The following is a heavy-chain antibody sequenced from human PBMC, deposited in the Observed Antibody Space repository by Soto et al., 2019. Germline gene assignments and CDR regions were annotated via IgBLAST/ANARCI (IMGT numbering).Heavy chain of an antibody. CDR1: GFTFTRFS. V-gene: IGHV3-30-3*01. CDR3: ARRDTRYYYYGLDV. Sequence: QVRLVESGGGVVQPGKSLRVSCAGSGFTFTRFSIHWVRQAPGKGLEWVALVSYDGSSQYYADSVKGRFTISRDNSMNTVDLQMSSLRPEDKAVYYCARRDTRYYYYGLDVWGQGTTVTVSS. CDR2: VSYDGSSQ. J-gene: IGHJ6*02.